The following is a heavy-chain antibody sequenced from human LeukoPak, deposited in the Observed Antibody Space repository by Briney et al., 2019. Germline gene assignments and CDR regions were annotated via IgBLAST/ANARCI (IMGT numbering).Heavy chain of an antibody. Sequence: SVKVSCKASGGTFSSYAISWVRQAPGQGLEWMGGIIPIFGTANYAQKFQGRVTITTDESTSTAYMELSSMRSEDTAVYYCAREGGYCSSTSCYPGAGWFDPWGQEILVTVSS. CDR1: GGTFSSYA. V-gene: IGHV1-69*05. D-gene: IGHD2-2*01. CDR2: IIPIFGTA. CDR3: AREGGYCSSTSCYPGAGWFDP. J-gene: IGHJ5*02.